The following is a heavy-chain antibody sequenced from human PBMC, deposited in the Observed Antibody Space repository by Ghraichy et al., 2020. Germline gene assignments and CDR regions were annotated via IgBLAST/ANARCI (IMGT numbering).Heavy chain of an antibody. CDR3: AREKRYYDWLSDY. CDR2: INQEGSEK. Sequence: GGSLRLSCAASGFTFSDYWMSWVRQAPGKGLEWVASINQEGSEKYYVDSVKGRFTISRDNAENSLFVQMNSLRADDTAMYYCAREKRYYDWLSDYWGQGTLVTVSS. D-gene: IGHD3-9*01. J-gene: IGHJ4*02. V-gene: IGHV3-7*03. CDR1: GFTFSDYW.